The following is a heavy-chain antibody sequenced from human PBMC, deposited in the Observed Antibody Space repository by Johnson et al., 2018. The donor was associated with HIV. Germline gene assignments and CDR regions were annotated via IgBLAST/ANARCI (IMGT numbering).Heavy chain of an antibody. Sequence: QVQLVESGGGVVQPGGSLRLSCAASRFTFSSYGMHWVRQAPGKGLEWVTFIRYDGSEKYFADSVKGRFIISRDNSKNTLYLQMSSLRLEDTALYYCAKDSSSRMGFPGFDIWGPGTIVTVSS. D-gene: IGHD2-2*01. J-gene: IGHJ3*02. V-gene: IGHV3-30*02. CDR1: RFTFSSYG. CDR3: AKDSSSRMGFPGFDI. CDR2: IRYDGSEK.